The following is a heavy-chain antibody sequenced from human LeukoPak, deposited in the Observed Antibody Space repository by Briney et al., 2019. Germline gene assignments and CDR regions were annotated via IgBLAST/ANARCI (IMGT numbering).Heavy chain of an antibody. CDR2: ISSSSSSI. CDR1: GFTFSSYS. V-gene: IGHV3-48*01. D-gene: IGHD3-22*01. CDR3: ARLSLDSSPYGYYYHMDV. Sequence: GGSLRLSCAASGFTFSSYSMNWVRQAPGKGLEWVSYISSSSSSIYYADSVKGRFTISRDNAKNSLYLQMNSLRAEDTAVYYCARLSLDSSPYGYYYHMDVWGKGTTVTVSS. J-gene: IGHJ6*03.